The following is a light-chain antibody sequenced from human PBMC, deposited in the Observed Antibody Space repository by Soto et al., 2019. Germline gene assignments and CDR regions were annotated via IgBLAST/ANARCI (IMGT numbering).Light chain of an antibody. Sequence: QSVLTQPPSVSGAPGQRVTIFCTGSISNIGAGYDVHWYQQRPGTAATLPIFGNINRPSGVPDRFSGSKSGTSASLAITGLQAEDEGDYYCQSYASNLSARYGFGTGTKLTVL. J-gene: IGLJ1*01. CDR3: QSYASNLSARYG. CDR2: GNI. V-gene: IGLV1-40*01. CDR1: ISNIGAGYD.